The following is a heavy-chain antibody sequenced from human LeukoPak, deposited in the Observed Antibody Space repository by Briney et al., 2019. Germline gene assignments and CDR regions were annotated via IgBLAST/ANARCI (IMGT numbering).Heavy chain of an antibody. V-gene: IGHV4-30-2*01. CDR1: GGSISSSGYS. Sequence: ASQTLSLTCAVAGGSISSSGYSWNWIRQPPGKGLEWIGYISHSGSTYYNPSLQSRVTISVDRSKNQFSLKLSSVTAADTAVYYCARDLVGSIDYWGQGTLVTVSS. J-gene: IGHJ4*02. CDR2: ISHSGST. D-gene: IGHD2-15*01. CDR3: ARDLVGSIDY.